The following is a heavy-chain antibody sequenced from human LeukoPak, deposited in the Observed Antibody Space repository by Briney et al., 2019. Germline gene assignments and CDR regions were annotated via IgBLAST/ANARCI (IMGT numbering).Heavy chain of an antibody. CDR2: ISGSGGST. J-gene: IGHJ4*02. Sequence: GSLRLSCAASGFTFSSYAMSWVRQAPGKGLEWVSAISGSGGSTYCADSVKGRFTISRDNSKNTLYLQMNSLRAEDTAVYYCAKDDSSSPYYFDYWGQGTLVTVSS. CDR3: AKDDSSSPYYFDY. D-gene: IGHD6-13*01. CDR1: GFTFSSYA. V-gene: IGHV3-23*01.